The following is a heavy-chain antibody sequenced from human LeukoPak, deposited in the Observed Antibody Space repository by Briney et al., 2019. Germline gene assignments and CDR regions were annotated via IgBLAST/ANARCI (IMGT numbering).Heavy chain of an antibody. CDR3: ARGVRGSTSWNSYYNYFYLDV. Sequence: PSETLSLTCTVSGYSISSGSYWDWIRQPPGKGLEWIGSIHHSGSTYYNSSLTSRATLSIDTSKNQFSLKLSSVTVADTAVYYCARGVRGSTSWNSYYNYFYLDVWGKGTTVTVSS. J-gene: IGHJ6*03. CDR2: IHHSGST. V-gene: IGHV4-38-2*02. D-gene: IGHD1-7*01. CDR1: GYSISSGSY.